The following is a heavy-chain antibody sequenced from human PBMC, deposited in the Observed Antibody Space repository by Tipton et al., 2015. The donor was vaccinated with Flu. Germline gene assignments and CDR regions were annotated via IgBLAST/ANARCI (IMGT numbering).Heavy chain of an antibody. V-gene: IGHV3-21*01. D-gene: IGHD6-6*01. CDR1: GFTFSSYS. CDR3: ARDYRSSSSSWGAFDI. J-gene: IGHJ3*02. Sequence: GSLRLSCAASGFTFSSYSMNWVRQAPGKGLEWVSSISSSSSYIYYADSVKGRFTISRDNAKNSLYLQMNSLRAEDTAVYYCARDYRSSSSSWGAFDIWGQGTMVTVSS. CDR2: ISSSSSYI.